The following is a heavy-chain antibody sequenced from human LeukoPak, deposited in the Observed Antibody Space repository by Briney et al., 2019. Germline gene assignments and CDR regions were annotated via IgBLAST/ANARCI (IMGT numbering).Heavy chain of an antibody. V-gene: IGHV3-7*04. J-gene: IGHJ4*02. CDR2: IKQDGSKK. CDR3: TRVGYIDEGIDY. D-gene: IGHD5-24*01. Sequence: AGGSLRLSCVASGFPFSSYWMTWVHQAPGKGLEWVANIKQDGSKKSYVDSVKGRFTISRDNAKNSLYLQMNSLRAEDTAIYYCTRVGYIDEGIDYWGQGTLVTVSS. CDR1: GFPFSSYW.